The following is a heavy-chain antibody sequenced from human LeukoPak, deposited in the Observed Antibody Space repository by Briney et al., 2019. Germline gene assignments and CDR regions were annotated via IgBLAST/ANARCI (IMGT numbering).Heavy chain of an antibody. Sequence: GSSVKVSCKASGGTFSSYAISWVRQAPGQGLEWMGWISAYNGSTRYAQKLQGRVTMTTDSSTSTAYMELRSLRSDDTAVYYCARGPIIDIVVIPAAADYYHMDVWGKGTTVTVSS. D-gene: IGHD2-2*01. CDR3: ARGPIIDIVVIPAAADYYHMDV. V-gene: IGHV1-18*01. CDR1: GGTFSSYA. CDR2: ISAYNGST. J-gene: IGHJ6*03.